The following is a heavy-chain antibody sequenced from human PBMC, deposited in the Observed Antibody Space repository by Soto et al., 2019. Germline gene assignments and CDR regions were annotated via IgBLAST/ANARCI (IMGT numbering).Heavy chain of an antibody. CDR3: ARDGYYDVFTGLLPAYIHEY. CDR1: GFTLSDYF. J-gene: IGHJ4*02. Sequence: GGSLRLSCAASGFTLSDYFMTWIRQAPGRGLEWLSYISSSVDTIYYADSVKGRFTISRDNAKNSLFLQMNSLRAEDTAVYYCARDGYYDVFTGLLPAYIHEYWGQGTLVSVSS. D-gene: IGHD3-9*01. V-gene: IGHV3-11*01. CDR2: ISSSVDTI.